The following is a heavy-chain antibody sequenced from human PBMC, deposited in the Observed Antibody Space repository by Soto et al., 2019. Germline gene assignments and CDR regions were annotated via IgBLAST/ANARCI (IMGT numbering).Heavy chain of an antibody. Sequence: XGPTLVNPTQTLTLTCTFSGFSLSTDDVGVGWIRQPPGKALDWLAVIYWDDDKRYSPSLKSRLTITKDTSKNQVLLTMTNMDPVDTATYFCARSKYSISSFDYWGQGALVTVSS. CDR1: GFSLSTDDVG. D-gene: IGHD6-6*01. J-gene: IGHJ4*02. CDR2: IYWDDDK. CDR3: ARSKYSISSFDY. V-gene: IGHV2-5*02.